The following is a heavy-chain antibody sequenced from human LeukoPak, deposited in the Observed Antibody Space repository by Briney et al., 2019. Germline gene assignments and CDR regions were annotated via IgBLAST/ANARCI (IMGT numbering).Heavy chain of an antibody. CDR3: VRGGPSTWS. CDR2: INHDGSDT. V-gene: IGHV3-74*01. J-gene: IGHJ5*02. CDR1: GFTFKLYW. Sequence: GGSLRLSCAASGFTFKLYWMHWVRQVPGRGPAWVSRINHDGSDTIYADSVRGRFTISRDDAKNTLYLQMNNLRAEDTAVYYCVRGGPSTWSWGQGTLVTVSS. D-gene: IGHD2-15*01.